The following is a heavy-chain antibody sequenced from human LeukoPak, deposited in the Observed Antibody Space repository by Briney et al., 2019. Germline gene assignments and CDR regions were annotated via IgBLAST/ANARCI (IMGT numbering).Heavy chain of an antibody. V-gene: IGHV4-34*01. Sequence: PSETLSLTCAVYGGSFSGYYWSWIRQPPGKGLEWIGEINHSGSTNYNPSLKSRVTISVDTSKNQFSLKLSSVTAADTAVYYCASESAGGDCWGQGTLVTVSS. CDR2: INHSGST. CDR1: GGSFSGYY. CDR3: ASESAGGDC. J-gene: IGHJ4*02. D-gene: IGHD6-13*01.